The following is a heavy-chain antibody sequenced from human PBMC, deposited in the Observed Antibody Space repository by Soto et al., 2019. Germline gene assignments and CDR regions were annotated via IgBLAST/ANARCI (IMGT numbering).Heavy chain of an antibody. CDR1: GGSISSGDYY. J-gene: IGHJ4*02. Sequence: TLSHTYTVSGGSISSGDYYWSWVRQPPGKGLEWIGYIYYSGNAHYNPSLRSRVTISVETSENQFSLKLTSVTAADTAVYYCARVVISYSSSSPFDSWGQGALVTVSS. CDR2: IYYSGNA. V-gene: IGHV4-30-4*01. D-gene: IGHD6-6*01. CDR3: ARVVISYSSSSPFDS.